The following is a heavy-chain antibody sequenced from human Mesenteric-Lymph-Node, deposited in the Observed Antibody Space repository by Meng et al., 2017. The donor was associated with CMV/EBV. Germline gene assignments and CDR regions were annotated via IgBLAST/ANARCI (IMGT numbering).Heavy chain of an antibody. CDR1: GFSIGDYG. Sequence: GESLKISCAVSGFSIGDYGMSWVRQVPGKGLEWVSGLKWNGDSPSYADSVKGRFTISRDSAKNSLYLQMNSLRAEDTALYRCARFTTWYPFDSWGQGTLVTVSS. CDR3: ARFTTWYPFDS. D-gene: IGHD6-13*01. J-gene: IGHJ4*02. CDR2: LKWNGDSP. V-gene: IGHV3-20*01.